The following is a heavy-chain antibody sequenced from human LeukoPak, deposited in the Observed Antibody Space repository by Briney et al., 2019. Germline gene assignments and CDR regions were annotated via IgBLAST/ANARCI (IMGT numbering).Heavy chain of an antibody. D-gene: IGHD1-1*01. CDR3: ARDPRRTY. Sequence: GGSLRLSCAASGFTFSSYSMNWVRQAPGKGLEWVSYISSSSSSTIYYADSVNGRIIISRDNTKNSLYLQMSRLRDEDTVLYYGARDPRRTYWGQGTRVTVSS. CDR1: GFTFSSYS. V-gene: IGHV3-48*02. CDR2: ISSSSSSTI. J-gene: IGHJ4*02.